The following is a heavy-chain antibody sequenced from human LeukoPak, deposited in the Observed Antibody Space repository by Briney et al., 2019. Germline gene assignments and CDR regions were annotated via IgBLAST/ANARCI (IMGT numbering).Heavy chain of an antibody. CDR2: IYYSGSS. V-gene: IGHV4-39*07. J-gene: IGHJ6*02. Sequence: SETLSLTCTVSGGSISSSSYYWGWIRQPPGKGLEWIGSIYYSGSSYYNPSLKSRVTISVDTSKNQFSLRLSSVTAADTAVYYCARDPRLGVDHYGMDVWGQGTTVTVSS. CDR3: ARDPRLGVDHYGMDV. CDR1: GGSISSSSYY. D-gene: IGHD6-25*01.